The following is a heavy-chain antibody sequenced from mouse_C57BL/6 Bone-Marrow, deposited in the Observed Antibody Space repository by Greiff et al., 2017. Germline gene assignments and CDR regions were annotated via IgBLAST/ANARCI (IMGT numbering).Heavy chain of an antibody. D-gene: IGHD2-1*01. CDR1: GYTFTDYC. Sequence: VKLMESGAELVRPGASVKLSCKASGYTFTDYCINWVKQRPGQGLEWIARIYPGSGNTYYNEKFKGKATLTAEKSSSTAYMQLSSLTSEDAAVYFCAKSTHLYDFDYWGQGTTLTVSS. J-gene: IGHJ2*01. CDR2: IYPGSGNT. V-gene: IGHV1-76*01. CDR3: AKSTHLYDFDY.